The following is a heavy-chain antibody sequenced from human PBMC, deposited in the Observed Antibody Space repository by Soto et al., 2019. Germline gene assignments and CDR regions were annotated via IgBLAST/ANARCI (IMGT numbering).Heavy chain of an antibody. D-gene: IGHD6-13*01. CDR3: GSVGQQLVLGYFKY. J-gene: IGHJ4*02. Sequence: ASVKVSCKASGYTFTGYGISWVRQAPGQGLEWMGWISAYNGNTNYAQKLQGRVTMTTDTSTSTAYMELRSLRSDDTAVYYCGSVGQQLVLGYFKYRGKGTLVTVSS. CDR2: ISAYNGNT. V-gene: IGHV1-18*01. CDR1: GYTFTGYG.